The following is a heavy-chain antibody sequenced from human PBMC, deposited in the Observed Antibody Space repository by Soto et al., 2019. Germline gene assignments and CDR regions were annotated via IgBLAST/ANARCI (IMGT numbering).Heavy chain of an antibody. J-gene: IGHJ6*02. D-gene: IGHD3-9*01. V-gene: IGHV5-51*01. CDR3: ARHGNDILTGYPNYYYYYGMDV. CDR2: IYPGDSDT. Sequence: PGEFLKISCKGSGYSFTSYWIGWVRQMPGKGLEWMGIIYPGDSDTRYSPSFQGQVTISADKSISTAYLQWSSLKASDTAMYYCARHGNDILTGYPNYYYYYGMDVWGQGTTVTVSS. CDR1: GYSFTSYW.